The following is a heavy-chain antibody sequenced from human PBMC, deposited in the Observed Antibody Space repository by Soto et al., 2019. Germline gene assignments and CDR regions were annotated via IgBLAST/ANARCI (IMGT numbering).Heavy chain of an antibody. D-gene: IGHD3-3*01. V-gene: IGHV1-3*01. CDR2: INAGNGNT. CDR1: GYTFTSYA. CDR3: ASSDQRDFWSGYYTNNWFDP. J-gene: IGHJ5*02. Sequence: ASVKVSCKASGYTFTSYAMHWVRQAPGQRLEWMGWINAGNGNTKYSQKFQGRVTITRDTSASTAYMELSSLRSEDTAVYYCASSDQRDFWSGYYTNNWFDPWGQGTLVTVSS.